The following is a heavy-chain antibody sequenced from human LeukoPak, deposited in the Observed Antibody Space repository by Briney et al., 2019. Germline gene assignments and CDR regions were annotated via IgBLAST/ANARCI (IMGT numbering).Heavy chain of an antibody. J-gene: IGHJ5*02. CDR3: ARDLRLGYCSSTSCYGGPSRFDP. CDR1: GYTFTGYY. CDR2: INPNSGGT. Sequence: ASVKVSCKASGYTFTGYYMHWVRQAPGQGLEWMGWINPNSGGTNYAQKLQGRVTMTTDTSTSTAYMELRSPRSDDTAVYYCARDLRLGYCSSTSCYGGPSRFDPWGQGTLVTVSS. V-gene: IGHV1-2*02. D-gene: IGHD2-2*01.